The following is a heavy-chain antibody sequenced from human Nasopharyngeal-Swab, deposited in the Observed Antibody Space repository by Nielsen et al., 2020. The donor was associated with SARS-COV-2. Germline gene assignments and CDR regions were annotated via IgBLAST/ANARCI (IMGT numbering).Heavy chain of an antibody. Sequence: SETLSLTCAVYGGSFSGYYWNWIRQPAGKGLEWIGRIFTSGSTDYNPSLKSRVTMSIDTSKNQFSLNLTSVTAADTAVYYCARLGTVYDDYFDSWGQGTLVTVSS. J-gene: IGHJ4*02. CDR1: GGSFSGYY. V-gene: IGHV4-59*10. D-gene: IGHD5/OR15-5a*01. CDR3: ARLGTVYDDYFDS. CDR2: IFTSGST.